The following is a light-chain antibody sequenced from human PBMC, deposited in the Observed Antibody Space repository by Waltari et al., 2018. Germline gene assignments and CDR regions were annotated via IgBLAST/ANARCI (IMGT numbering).Light chain of an antibody. CDR3: SSYTTTSTRL. V-gene: IGLV2-14*03. J-gene: IGLJ2*01. Sequence: QSALTQPASVSGSPGQSITIPCTGTSSDVGAYNSCSWYQQHPGKAPKLIIYDVSYRPSGISNRFSGSKSGNTASLTISGLQTEDEADYYCSSYTTTSTRLFGGGTKLTVL. CDR2: DVS. CDR1: SSDVGAYNS.